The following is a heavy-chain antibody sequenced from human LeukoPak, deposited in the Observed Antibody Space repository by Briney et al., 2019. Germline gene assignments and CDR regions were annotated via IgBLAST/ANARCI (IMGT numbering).Heavy chain of an antibody. J-gene: IGHJ3*02. D-gene: IGHD3-10*01. CDR2: ISASGGNT. Sequence: GGSLRLSCAASGFTFSSYARNWVRQSPGKVLEWVSAISASGGNTYYTDSVKGRFTISRDNSKNTLYLQMNSLRAEDTAVYYCVKVPQTDTFDIWGQGTMVTVSS. CDR3: VKVPQTDTFDI. CDR1: GFTFSSYA. V-gene: IGHV3-23*01.